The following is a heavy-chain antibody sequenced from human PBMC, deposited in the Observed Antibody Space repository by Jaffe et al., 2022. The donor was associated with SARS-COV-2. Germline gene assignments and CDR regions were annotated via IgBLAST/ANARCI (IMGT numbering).Heavy chain of an antibody. Sequence: QLQLRESGPGLVKPSETLSLTCTVSGGSISSTSSYWGWIRQTPGKGLEWIGNIYYSGITYYNLSLKSRATISVDTSKNQFSLRLSSVTAADTAVYYCARRVVGHCSSISCYFDYWGQGTLVTVSS. V-gene: IGHV4-39*01. CDR2: IYYSGIT. D-gene: IGHD2-2*01. J-gene: IGHJ4*02. CDR1: GGSISSTSSY. CDR3: ARRVVGHCSSISCYFDY.